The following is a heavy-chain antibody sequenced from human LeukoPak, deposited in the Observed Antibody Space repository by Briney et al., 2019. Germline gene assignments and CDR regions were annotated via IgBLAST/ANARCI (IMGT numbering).Heavy chain of an antibody. D-gene: IGHD3-22*01. CDR3: ASRPDSSGYYYAPFDAFDI. CDR1: GGSISSSSYY. J-gene: IGHJ3*02. CDR2: IYYSGST. Sequence: PSGTLSLTCTVSGGSISSSSYYWGWIRQPPGKGLEWIGSIYYSGSTYYNPSLKSRVTISVDTSKNQFSLKLSSVTAADTAVYYCASRPDSSGYYYAPFDAFDIWGQGTMVTVSS. V-gene: IGHV4-39*01.